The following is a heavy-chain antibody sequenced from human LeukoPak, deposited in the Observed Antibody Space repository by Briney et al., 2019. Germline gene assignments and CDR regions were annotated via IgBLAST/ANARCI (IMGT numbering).Heavy chain of an antibody. J-gene: IGHJ4*02. CDR1: GGSISSDDYY. CDR3: ARLNTYGDYVGPFDY. V-gene: IGHV4-30-4*01. Sequence: PSQTLSLTCTVSGGSISSDDYYWIWIRQPPGKGLEWIGHIYFSGSTYYNPSLESRLTMSLDTSKNQFSLKLTSVTAADTAVYYCARLNTYGDYVGPFDYWGQGTLVTVSS. CDR2: IYFSGST. D-gene: IGHD4-17*01.